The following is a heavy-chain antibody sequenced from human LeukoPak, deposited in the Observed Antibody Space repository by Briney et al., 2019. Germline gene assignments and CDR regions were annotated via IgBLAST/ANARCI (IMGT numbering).Heavy chain of an antibody. CDR1: GFTFSSYG. CDR2: IWYDGSNK. D-gene: IGHD3-22*01. V-gene: IGHV3-33*01. Sequence: GGSLRLSCAASGFTFSSYGMHWVRQAPGKGLEWVAVIWYDGSNKYYADSVKGRFTISRDNSKNTLYLQMNSLRAEDTAVYYCASTNYYDPFDYWGQGTLVTVSS. J-gene: IGHJ4*02. CDR3: ASTNYYDPFDY.